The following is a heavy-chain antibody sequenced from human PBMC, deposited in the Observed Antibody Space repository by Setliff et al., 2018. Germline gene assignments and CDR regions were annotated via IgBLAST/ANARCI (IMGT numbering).Heavy chain of an antibody. CDR3: VRDLGQWALDF. CDR1: GYAFITFG. J-gene: IGHJ4*02. Sequence: ASVKVSCKTSGYAFITFGMSWVRQAPGQGLEWMGWMSPVYGIANYARKFQGRVTLTADTSTTTAYLELASLRDDDTAVYYCVRDLGQWALDFWGQGTLVTVSS. CDR2: MSPVYGIA. D-gene: IGHD1-26*01. V-gene: IGHV1-18*01.